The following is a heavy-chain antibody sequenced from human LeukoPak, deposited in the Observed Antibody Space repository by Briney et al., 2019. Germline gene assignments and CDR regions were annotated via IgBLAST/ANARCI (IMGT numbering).Heavy chain of an antibody. Sequence: QPGGSLRLSCAASGFTFSSYGMHWVRQAPGKGLEWVAVISYDGSNKYYADSVKGRFTISRDNSKNTLYLQMNSLRAEDTAVYYCAKARDDYGDLFDPWGQGTLVTVSS. V-gene: IGHV3-30*18. J-gene: IGHJ5*02. D-gene: IGHD4-17*01. CDR2: ISYDGSNK. CDR3: AKARDDYGDLFDP. CDR1: GFTFSSYG.